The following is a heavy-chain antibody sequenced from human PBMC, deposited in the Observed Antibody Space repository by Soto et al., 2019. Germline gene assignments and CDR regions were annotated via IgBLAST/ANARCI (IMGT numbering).Heavy chain of an antibody. CDR3: ARDRQEMATIKRYNWFDP. J-gene: IGHJ5*02. V-gene: IGHV1-69*13. D-gene: IGHD5-12*01. CDR2: IIPIFGTA. Sequence: SVKVSCKASGGTFSSYAISWVRQAPGQGLEWMGGIIPIFGTANYAQKFQGRVTITADESTSTAYMELSSLRSEDTAVYYCARDRQEMATIKRYNWFDPWGQGTLVTVS. CDR1: GGTFSSYA.